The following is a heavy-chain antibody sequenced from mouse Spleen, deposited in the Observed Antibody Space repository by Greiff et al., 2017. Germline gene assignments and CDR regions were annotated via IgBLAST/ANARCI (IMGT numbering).Heavy chain of an antibody. D-gene: IGHD2-13*01. V-gene: IGHV5-9*04. CDR1: GFTFSSYT. J-gene: IGHJ2*01. CDR3: ARRGGDYGYFDY. Sequence: EVQLVESGGGLVKPGGSLKLSCAASGFTFSSYTMSWVRQTPAKRLEWVATISSGGGNTYYPDSVKGRFTISRDNARNTLYLQMSSLRSEDTAMYYCARRGGDYGYFDYWGQGTTLTVSS. CDR2: ISSGGGNT.